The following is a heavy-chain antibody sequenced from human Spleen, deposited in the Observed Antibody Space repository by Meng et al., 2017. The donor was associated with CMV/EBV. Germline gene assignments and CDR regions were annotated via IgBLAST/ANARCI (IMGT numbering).Heavy chain of an antibody. CDR2: IKQDGSEK. V-gene: IGHV3-7*01. D-gene: IGHD6-19*01. CDR1: GFTFSSYW. CDR3: AKDWTPRGSGWRIDS. Sequence: GGSLRLSCAASGFTFSSYWMSWVRQAPGKGLEWVANIKQDGSEKNYVDSVKGRFTISRDNAKNSLYLQMNSLRAEDTAVYYCAKDWTPRGSGWRIDSWGQGTLVTVSS. J-gene: IGHJ4*02.